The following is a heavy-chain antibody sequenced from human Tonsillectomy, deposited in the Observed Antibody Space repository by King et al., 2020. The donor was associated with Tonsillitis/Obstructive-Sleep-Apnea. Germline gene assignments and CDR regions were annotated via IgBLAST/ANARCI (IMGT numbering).Heavy chain of an antibody. V-gene: IGHV4-4*02. CDR1: GGSISSSNW. J-gene: IGHJ6*03. D-gene: IGHD2-2*01. CDR2: IYHSGST. Sequence: QLQESGPGLVKPSGTLSLTCAVSGGSISSSNWWSWVRQPPGKGLEWIGEIYHSGSTNYNPSLKSRVTISVDKSKNQFSLKLSSVTAADTAVYYCAGDRLYCSSTSCKRYYYYYYMDVWGKGTTVTVSS. CDR3: AGDRLYCSSTSCKRYYYYYYMDV.